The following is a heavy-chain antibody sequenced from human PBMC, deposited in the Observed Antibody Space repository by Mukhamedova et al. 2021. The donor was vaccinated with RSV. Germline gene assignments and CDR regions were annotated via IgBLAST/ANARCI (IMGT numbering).Heavy chain of an antibody. D-gene: IGHD6-13*01. CDR3: ARDLYAYAAAGSPFAY. V-gene: IGHV1-2*02. CDR2: INPNSGGT. Sequence: VRQAPGQGLEWMGWINPNSGGTNYAQKFQGRVTMTRDTSISTAYMELSRLRSDDTAVYYCARDLYAYAAAGSPFAYWGQGTLVT. J-gene: IGHJ4*02.